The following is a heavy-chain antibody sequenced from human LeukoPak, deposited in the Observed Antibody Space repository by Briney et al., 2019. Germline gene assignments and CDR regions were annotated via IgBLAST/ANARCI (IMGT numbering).Heavy chain of an antibody. D-gene: IGHD4-17*01. CDR2: ISYDGSNK. J-gene: IGHJ4*02. V-gene: IGHV3-30*18. CDR1: GFTFSSYC. Sequence: GRSLRLSCAASGFTFSSYCMHWVRQAPGKGLEWVAVISYDGSNKYYADSVKGRFTISRDNSKNTLYLQMNSLRAEDTAVYYCAKGSPDYGDYWYWGQGTLVTVSS. CDR3: AKGSPDYGDYWY.